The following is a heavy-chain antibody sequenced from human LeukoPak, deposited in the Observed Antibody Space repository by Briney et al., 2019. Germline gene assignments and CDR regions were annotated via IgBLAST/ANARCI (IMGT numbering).Heavy chain of an antibody. CDR1: GVSVSSGSYD. CDR2: MYYRGST. D-gene: IGHD2-15*01. Sequence: SETLSLTCTVSGVSVSSGSYDWRWLRQPPGKGLERIGNMYYRGSTNYNPSLKSRVTISVHTSKNQFSLKLSSVTAADTAVYYCSREGSWNDYWGQGTLVTVSS. CDR3: SREGSWNDY. J-gene: IGHJ4*02. V-gene: IGHV4-61*01.